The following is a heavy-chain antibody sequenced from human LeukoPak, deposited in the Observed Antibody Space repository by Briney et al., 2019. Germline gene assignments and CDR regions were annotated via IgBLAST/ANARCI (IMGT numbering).Heavy chain of an antibody. V-gene: IGHV3-73*01. CDR2: IRSKANSYAT. J-gene: IGHJ5*02. CDR1: GFTFSGSA. Sequence: GESLKLSCAASGFTFSGSAMHWVRQASGKGLEWVGRIRSKANSYATAYAASVKGRFTISRDDSKNTAYLQMNSLKTEDTAVYYCTRPPKGGFDPWGQGTLVTVSS. CDR3: TRPPKGGFDP.